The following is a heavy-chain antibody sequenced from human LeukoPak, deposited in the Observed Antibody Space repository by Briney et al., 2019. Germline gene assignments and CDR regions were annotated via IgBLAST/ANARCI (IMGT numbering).Heavy chain of an antibody. CDR3: ARGGYDSSGYYFDY. D-gene: IGHD3-22*01. V-gene: IGHV3-48*01. CDR1: GFIFSTYS. Sequence: GGSLRLSCAASGFIFSTYSMNWVRQAAGKGLEWVSYISIGSSTIYYANSVRGRFTISRDNAKNSLYLQMNSLRAEDTAVYYCARGGYDSSGYYFDYWGQGTLVTVSS. J-gene: IGHJ4*02. CDR2: ISIGSSTI.